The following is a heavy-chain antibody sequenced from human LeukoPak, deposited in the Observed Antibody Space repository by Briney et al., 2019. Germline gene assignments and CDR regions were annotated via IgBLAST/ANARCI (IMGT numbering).Heavy chain of an antibody. CDR2: IRSKAYGGTT. CDR1: GFTFGDYG. J-gene: IGHJ4*02. Sequence: GGSLRLSCATSGFTFGDYGVTWVRQAPGRGLEWVGVIRSKAYGGTTDYAASAQGRFIISRDDSRSIAYLQMSSLKTEDTALYYCLTRIAAVGEIDFWGQGTLVTVSS. CDR3: LTRIAAVGEIDF. V-gene: IGHV3-49*04. D-gene: IGHD6-13*01.